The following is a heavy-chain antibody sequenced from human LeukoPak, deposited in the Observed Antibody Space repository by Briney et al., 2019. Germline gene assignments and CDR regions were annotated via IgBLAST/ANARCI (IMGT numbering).Heavy chain of an antibody. V-gene: IGHV3-53*01. CDR3: AREVRGYYFDY. Sequence: PGGSLRLSCAASGFIVSSNYMSWVRQAPGKGLEWVSVISSGGNTYYADSVKGRFAISRDISKNTLYLQMNGLRAEDTAVYYCAREVRGYYFDYWGLGTLVTVSS. D-gene: IGHD3-22*01. CDR2: ISSGGNT. CDR1: GFIVSSNY. J-gene: IGHJ4*02.